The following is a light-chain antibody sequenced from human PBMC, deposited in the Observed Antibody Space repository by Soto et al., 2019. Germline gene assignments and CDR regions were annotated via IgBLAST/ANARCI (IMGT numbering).Light chain of an antibody. V-gene: IGLV2-14*01. CDR3: NSYTSSTTYV. Sequence: QSALTQPASVSGSPGQSITISCTGTSSDVGGYNSVSWYQQHPGKAPKLMIYEVNNRPSGVSNRCSGSKSGNTASLTISGLQAEDEADYYCNSYTSSTTYVFGTGTKLAVL. CDR2: EVN. CDR1: SSDVGGYNS. J-gene: IGLJ1*01.